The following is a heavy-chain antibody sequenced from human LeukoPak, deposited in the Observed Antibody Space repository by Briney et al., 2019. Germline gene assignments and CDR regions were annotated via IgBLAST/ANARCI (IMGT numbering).Heavy chain of an antibody. D-gene: IGHD3-16*02. CDR1: GFTFDDYG. CDR2: ISGSGGST. CDR3: AKRESLSYRHFDY. J-gene: IGHJ4*02. V-gene: IGHV3-23*01. Sequence: GGSLRLSCAASGFTFDDYGMSWVRQAPGKGLEWVSAISGSGGSTYYPDSVKGRFTISRDNSKNTLYLQMNILRAEDTAVYYCAKRESLSYRHFDYWGQGTLVTVSS.